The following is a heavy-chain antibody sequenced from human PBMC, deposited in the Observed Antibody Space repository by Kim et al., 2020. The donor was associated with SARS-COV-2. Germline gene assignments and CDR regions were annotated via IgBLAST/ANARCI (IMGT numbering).Heavy chain of an antibody. Sequence: GGSLRLSCAASGFTFSSYGMHWVRQAPGKGLEWVAVIWYDGSNKYYADSVKGRFTISRDNSKNTLYLQMNSLRAEDTAVYYCAKGIAVAGGFYYYYYGMDVWGQGTTVTVSS. V-gene: IGHV3-33*06. J-gene: IGHJ6*02. CDR1: GFTFSSYG. D-gene: IGHD6-19*01. CDR3: AKGIAVAGGFYYYYYGMDV. CDR2: IWYDGSNK.